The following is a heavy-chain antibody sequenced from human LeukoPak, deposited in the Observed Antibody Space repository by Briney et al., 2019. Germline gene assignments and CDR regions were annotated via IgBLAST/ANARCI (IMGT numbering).Heavy chain of an antibody. D-gene: IGHD6-13*01. CDR3: AKEGMYSSSWYANWFDP. J-gene: IGHJ5*02. V-gene: IGHV3-23*01. Sequence: GGSLRLSCAASGFTFSSYAMSWVRQAPGKGLEWVSAISGSGGSTYYADSVKGRFTISRDNSKNTLYLQMNSLRAEDRAVYYCAKEGMYSSSWYANWFDPWGQGTLVTVSS. CDR1: GFTFSSYA. CDR2: ISGSGGST.